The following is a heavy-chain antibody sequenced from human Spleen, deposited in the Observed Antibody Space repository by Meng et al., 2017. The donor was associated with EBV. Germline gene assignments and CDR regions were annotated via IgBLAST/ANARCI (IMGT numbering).Heavy chain of an antibody. CDR1: GGTFRSDA. Sequence: QVQLVQSGAEVKKPGSSVKASCKPSGGTFRSDAVSWVRQAPGQGLEWLGGLIPKSDAPYYAQKFQDRVTITADESTSTHYMDLRGLRSEDTAVYYCASESGRGFTPDYWGQGTLVTVSS. J-gene: IGHJ4*02. CDR2: LIPKSDAP. V-gene: IGHV1-69*01. D-gene: IGHD3-10*01. CDR3: ASESGRGFTPDY.